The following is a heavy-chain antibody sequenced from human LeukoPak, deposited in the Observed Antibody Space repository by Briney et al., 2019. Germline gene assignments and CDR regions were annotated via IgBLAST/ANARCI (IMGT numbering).Heavy chain of an antibody. CDR3: AKRTSGSSWYSSDY. CDR1: GFTFSSFA. D-gene: IGHD6-13*01. V-gene: IGHV3-23*01. Sequence: GGSLGLSCAASGFTFSSFAMNWVRQAPGKGPEWVSTMSGDATSTYYADSVKGRFTISRDNSKNTLYLQMNSLRAEDTAVYYCAKRTSGSSWYSSDYWGQGTLVTVSS. J-gene: IGHJ4*02. CDR2: MSGDATST.